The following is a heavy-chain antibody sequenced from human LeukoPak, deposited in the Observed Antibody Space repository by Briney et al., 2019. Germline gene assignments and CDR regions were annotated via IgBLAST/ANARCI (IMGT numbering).Heavy chain of an antibody. V-gene: IGHV4-59*01. CDR3: ARAEKAVTGTLDS. CDR1: GDSISNYY. Sequence: SETLSLTCAVSGDSISNYYWSWIRQSPGKELEWIGYMYNRGSTIYNPSLKSRVTISTDTSKNQFSLRLTSVTAADTAVYYCARAEKAVTGTLDSWGQGTLITVSS. D-gene: IGHD6-19*01. J-gene: IGHJ4*02. CDR2: MYNRGST.